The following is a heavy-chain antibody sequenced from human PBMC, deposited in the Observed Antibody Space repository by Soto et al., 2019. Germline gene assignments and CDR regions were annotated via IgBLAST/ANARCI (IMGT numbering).Heavy chain of an antibody. V-gene: IGHV3-30*18. Sequence: GGSLRLSCAASGFTFSSYGIHWVRQPPDKGLEWVALISYDGSNKYYADFVKGRFTISRDNSKNTLYLQMNSVRAEDTAMYYCAKDAPYYYDSSGYYGPFDYWGQGTLVTVSS. CDR1: GFTFSSYG. CDR2: ISYDGSNK. J-gene: IGHJ4*02. CDR3: AKDAPYYYDSSGYYGPFDY. D-gene: IGHD3-22*01.